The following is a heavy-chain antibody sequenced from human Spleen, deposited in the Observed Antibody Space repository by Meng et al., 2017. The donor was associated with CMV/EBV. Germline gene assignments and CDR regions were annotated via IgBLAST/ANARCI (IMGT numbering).Heavy chain of an antibody. V-gene: IGHV5-51*01. CDR3: ARSPSDILTGLVGFKSWFDP. Sequence: GESLKISCKGSGYSFTSYWIGWVRQMPGKGLEWMGIIYPGDSDTRYSPSFQGQVTISADKSISTAYLQWSSLRSEDTAVYYCARSPSDILTGLVGFKSWFDPWGQGTLVTVSS. J-gene: IGHJ5*02. CDR1: GYSFTSYW. CDR2: IYPGDSDT. D-gene: IGHD3-9*01.